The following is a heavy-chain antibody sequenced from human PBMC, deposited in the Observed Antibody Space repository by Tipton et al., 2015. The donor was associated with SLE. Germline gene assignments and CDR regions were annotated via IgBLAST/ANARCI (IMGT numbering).Heavy chain of an antibody. D-gene: IGHD1-26*01. V-gene: IGHV4-31*03. CDR3: ARDRIPVYSGSYLAGFYYGMDV. CDR2: INYGGST. Sequence: TLSLTCSVSGGSISSGGYYWSWIRQHPGKGLEWIGHINYGGSTYYKPSLKSRLTISVDTSKNQFSLKLSSVTAADTAVYYCARDRIPVYSGSYLAGFYYGMDVWGQGTAVTVSS. CDR1: GGSISSGGYY. J-gene: IGHJ6*02.